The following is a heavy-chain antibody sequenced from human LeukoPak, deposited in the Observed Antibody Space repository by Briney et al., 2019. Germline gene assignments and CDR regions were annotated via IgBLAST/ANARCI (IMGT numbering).Heavy chain of an antibody. Sequence: GGSLRLSCAVSGFTFSNYWMSWVRQAPGKGPEWVANIKQDGSDKYYVDSVNGRFTISRDNAKNSLYLEMNSLRAEDTAIYYCAKDATAALGTVYMDVWGKGTTVTISS. CDR1: GFTFSNYW. CDR2: IKQDGSDK. D-gene: IGHD6-13*01. CDR3: AKDATAALGTVYMDV. J-gene: IGHJ6*03. V-gene: IGHV3-7*01.